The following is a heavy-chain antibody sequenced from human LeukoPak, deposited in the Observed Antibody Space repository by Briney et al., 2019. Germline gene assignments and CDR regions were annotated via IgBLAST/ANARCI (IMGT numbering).Heavy chain of an antibody. Sequence: GASVKVSCKASGYTFTSYGISWVRQAPGQGLEWMGWISAYNGNTNYAQKLQGRVTKTTDTSTSTAYMELRSLRSDDTAVYYCARDGSPYYYGSGSYNWFDPWGQGTLVTVSS. J-gene: IGHJ5*02. D-gene: IGHD3-10*01. V-gene: IGHV1-18*04. CDR2: ISAYNGNT. CDR1: GYTFTSYG. CDR3: ARDGSPYYYGSGSYNWFDP.